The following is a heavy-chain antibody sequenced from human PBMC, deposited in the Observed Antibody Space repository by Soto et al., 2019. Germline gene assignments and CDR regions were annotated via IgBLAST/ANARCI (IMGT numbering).Heavy chain of an antibody. CDR1: GDSINSPTFY. CDR2: IVYSGNT. D-gene: IGHD2-21*02. V-gene: IGHV4-39*01. J-gene: IGHJ4*02. CDR3: DGVPAVRPILDY. Sequence: QVQLQVSGPGLVKPSETLSLTCTVSGDSINSPTFYWGWIRQSPGKGLEWIGSIVYSGNTYYNPSLRGRLTISVDSSRNQFSLKLTSVTAADSAVYYCDGVPAVRPILDYRGQGALVTVSS.